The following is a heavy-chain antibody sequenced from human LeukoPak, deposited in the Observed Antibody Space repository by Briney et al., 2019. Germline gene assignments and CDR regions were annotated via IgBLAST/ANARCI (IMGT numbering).Heavy chain of an antibody. CDR1: GFTFSSYG. V-gene: IGHV3-23*01. Sequence: PGGSLRLSCAASGFTFSSYGMSWVRQAPGKGLEWVSAISGSGGSTYYADSVKGRFTISRDNSKNTLYLQMNSLRAEDTAVYYCAKEKYYYDSSGSVDYWGQGTLVTVSS. D-gene: IGHD3-22*01. CDR2: ISGSGGST. J-gene: IGHJ4*02. CDR3: AKEKYYYDSSGSVDY.